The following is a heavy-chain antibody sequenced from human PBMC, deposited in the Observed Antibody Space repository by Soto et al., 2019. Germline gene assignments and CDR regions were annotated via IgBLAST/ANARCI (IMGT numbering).Heavy chain of an antibody. D-gene: IGHD5-12*01. J-gene: IGHJ3*01. V-gene: IGHV4-4*02. CDR1: SGSITSWNY. CDR3: ARDRSSGGAYSRRWIDP. Sequence: SETLSLTCGVSSGSITSWNYWSWVRKPPGKGLEWIGEIYHSGRTHYNPSLKSRVTISVDKSMNQFSLRLTSVTAADTAVYYCARDRSSGGAYSRRWIDPWGQGTMVTVSS. CDR2: IYHSGRT.